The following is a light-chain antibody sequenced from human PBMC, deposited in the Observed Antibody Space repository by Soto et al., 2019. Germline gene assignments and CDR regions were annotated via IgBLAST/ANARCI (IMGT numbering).Light chain of an antibody. J-gene: IGKJ1*01. CDR1: QSISSW. CDR3: QQYNSYSPWA. V-gene: IGKV1-5*01. Sequence: DIQMPQSPSTLSASVGDRVTITCRASQSISSWLAWYQQKPWKAPKLLIYDASSLESGVPSRFSGSGSGTEFTLTISSLQPDDFATYYCQQYNSYSPWAFGQGTKVGIK. CDR2: DAS.